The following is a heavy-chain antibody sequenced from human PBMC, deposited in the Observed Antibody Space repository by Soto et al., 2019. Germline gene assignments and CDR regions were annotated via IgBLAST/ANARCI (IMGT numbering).Heavy chain of an antibody. CDR1: GGSISSYY. CDR2: IYYSGST. Sequence: TSETLSLTCTVSGGSISSYYWSWIRQPPGKGLEWIGYIYYSGSTNYNPSLKSRVTISVDTSKNQFSLKLSSVTAADTAVYYCATYIKSGSYYEYFQHWGQGTLVTVSS. V-gene: IGHV4-59*01. CDR3: ATYIKSGSYYEYFQH. D-gene: IGHD1-26*01. J-gene: IGHJ1*01.